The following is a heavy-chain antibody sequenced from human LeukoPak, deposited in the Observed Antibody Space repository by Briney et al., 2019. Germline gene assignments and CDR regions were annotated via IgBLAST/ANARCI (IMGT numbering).Heavy chain of an antibody. CDR1: GFTFSSYA. V-gene: IGHV3-23*01. D-gene: IGHD5-12*01. CDR3: AKNGMYSGYDPWHYYYMDV. J-gene: IGHJ6*03. Sequence: GGSLILSCAASGFTFSSYAMSWVRQAPGKGLEWVSAISGSGGSTYYADSVKGRFTISRDNSKNTLYLQMNSLRAEDTAVYYCAKNGMYSGYDPWHYYYMDVWGKGTTVTVSS. CDR2: ISGSGGST.